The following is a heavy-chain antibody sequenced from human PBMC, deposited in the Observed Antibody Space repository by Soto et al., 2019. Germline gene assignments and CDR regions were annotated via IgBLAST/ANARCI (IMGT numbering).Heavy chain of an antibody. CDR1: GYTFTSYD. CDR2: MNPNSGNT. CDR3: ARSVRDYYYYGMDV. Sequence: QVQLVQSGAEVKKPGASVKVSCKASGYTFTSYDINWVRQATGQGLEWMGWMNPNSGNTGYAQKFQGRVTMTRNTSISTAYMELSSLRSEDTAVYYCARSVRDYYYYGMDVWGQGTTVTVSS. V-gene: IGHV1-8*01. D-gene: IGHD2-2*01. J-gene: IGHJ6*02.